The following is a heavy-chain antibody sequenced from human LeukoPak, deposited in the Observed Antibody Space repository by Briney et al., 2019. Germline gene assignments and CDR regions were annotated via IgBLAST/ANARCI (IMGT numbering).Heavy chain of an antibody. CDR2: TSGDGGST. J-gene: IGHJ5*02. Sequence: PGGSLRLSCAASGFTFDDYAMHWVRQAPGKGLEWVSLTSGDGGSTYYADSVKGRFTISRDNAKNSLYLQMNSLRAEDTAVYYCARGAAPEGRDFWSGYLNWFDPWGQGTLVTVSS. CDR3: ARGAAPEGRDFWSGYLNWFDP. CDR1: GFTFDDYA. D-gene: IGHD3-3*01. V-gene: IGHV3-43*02.